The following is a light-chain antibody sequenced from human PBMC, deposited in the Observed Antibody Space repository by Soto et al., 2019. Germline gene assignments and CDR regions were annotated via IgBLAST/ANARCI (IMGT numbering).Light chain of an antibody. V-gene: IGLV2-14*03. Sequence: QSVLTQPASVSGSPGQSITISCTGTSSDVGGFNYASWYQQHPGKAPKLMIYDVTNRPSGVSYRFSGSKSGNTASLTISGLQAEDEADYYCNSYTSSSTYVFGTGTKLTVL. CDR2: DVT. CDR3: NSYTSSSTYV. J-gene: IGLJ1*01. CDR1: SSDVGGFNY.